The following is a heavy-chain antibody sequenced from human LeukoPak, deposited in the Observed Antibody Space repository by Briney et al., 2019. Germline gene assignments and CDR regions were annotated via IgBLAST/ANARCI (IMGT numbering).Heavy chain of an antibody. CDR1: GYTFTGYY. Sequence: ASVKVSCKASGYTFTGYYIHWVRQAPGQGLEWMGRINPNSGGTNYAQKFQGRVTMTRDTSISTAYMELSGLRSDDTAVYYCAREVAARGSYLDYWGQGTLVTVSS. CDR3: AREVAARGSYLDY. J-gene: IGHJ4*02. CDR2: INPNSGGT. D-gene: IGHD6-6*01. V-gene: IGHV1-2*06.